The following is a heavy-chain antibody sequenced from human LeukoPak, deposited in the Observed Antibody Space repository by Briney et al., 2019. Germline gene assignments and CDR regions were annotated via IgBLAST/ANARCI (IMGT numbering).Heavy chain of an antibody. CDR1: GFAFSSSW. V-gene: IGHV3-74*01. J-gene: IGHJ4*02. CDR3: ARDLSHTFDY. Sequence: GGSLRLSCAASGFAFSSSWMLWVRHAPGKGLVWVSRINSDGTYTNYADSMKGRFTISRDNAKNTLYLQMNSLRAEDTAVYYCARDLSHTFDYWAQGTLVTVSS. CDR2: INSDGTYT.